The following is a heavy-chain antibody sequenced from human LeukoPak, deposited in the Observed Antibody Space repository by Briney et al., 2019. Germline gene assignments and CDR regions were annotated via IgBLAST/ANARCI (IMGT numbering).Heavy chain of an antibody. D-gene: IGHD1-20*01. CDR1: GYTFTGYY. CDR3: ARDGEGNWNPIGYYYYYYMDV. J-gene: IGHJ6*03. CDR2: INPNSGGT. V-gene: IGHV1-2*02. Sequence: ASVKVSCKASGYTFTGYYMHWVRQAPGQGLEWMGWINPNSGGTNYAQKFQGRVTMTRDTSISTAYMELSRLRSDDTAVYYCARDGEGNWNPIGYYYYYYMDVWGKGTTVTVSS.